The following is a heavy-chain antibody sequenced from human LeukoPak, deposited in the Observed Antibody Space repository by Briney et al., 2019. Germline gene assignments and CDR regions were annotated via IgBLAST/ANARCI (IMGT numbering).Heavy chain of an antibody. CDR2: MNPNSGNT. J-gene: IGHJ6*03. Sequence: ASEKVSCKASGYTFTSYDINWVRQATGQGLEWMGWMNPNSGNTGYAQKFQGRVTMTRNTSISTAYMELSSLRSEDTAVYYCARGPTYSNYFYYYYYYMDVWGKGTTVTVSS. D-gene: IGHD4-11*01. CDR1: GYTFTSYD. V-gene: IGHV1-8*01. CDR3: ARGPTYSNYFYYYYYYMDV.